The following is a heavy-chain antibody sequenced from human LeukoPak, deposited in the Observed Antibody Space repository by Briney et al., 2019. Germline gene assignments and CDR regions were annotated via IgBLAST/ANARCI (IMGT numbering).Heavy chain of an antibody. J-gene: IGHJ6*03. Sequence: ASVKVSCKASGGTSNTSPITWVRQAPGQGLEWMGWISAYNGNTNYAQKLQGRVTMTTDTSTSTAYMELRSLRSDDTAVYYCARVQQWSYYYYYMDVWGKGTPVTVSS. V-gene: IGHV1-18*01. CDR2: ISAYNGNT. CDR3: ARVQQWSYYYYYMDV. CDR1: GGTSNTSP. D-gene: IGHD6-19*01.